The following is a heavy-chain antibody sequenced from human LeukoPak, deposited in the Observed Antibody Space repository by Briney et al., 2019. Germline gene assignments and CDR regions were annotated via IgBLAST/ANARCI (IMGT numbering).Heavy chain of an antibody. CDR1: GYTFTSYD. D-gene: IGHD2-8*02. Sequence: GASVKVSCKASGYTFTSYDINWVRQATGQGLEWMGWMNPNSGNTGYAQKFQGRVTMTRNTSISTAYMELSSLRSEDTAVYYCARAQPGGFIYPFDSWGQGTLVTVSP. CDR2: MNPNSGNT. V-gene: IGHV1-8*01. CDR3: ARAQPGGFIYPFDS. J-gene: IGHJ5*01.